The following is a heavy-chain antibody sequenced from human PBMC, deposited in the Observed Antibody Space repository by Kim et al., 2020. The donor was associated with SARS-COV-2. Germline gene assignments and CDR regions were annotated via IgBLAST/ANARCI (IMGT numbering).Heavy chain of an antibody. D-gene: IGHD3-10*01. CDR1: GFTFSSYW. CDR2: IKQGGSEK. CDR3: ARLQLERRGYYSGSGSYYLFDY. J-gene: IGHJ4*02. Sequence: GGSLRLSCAASGFTFSSYWMSWVRQAPGKGLEWVANIKQGGSEKYYVDSVKGRFTISRDNAKNSLYLEMNSLRAEDTAVYYCARLQLERRGYYSGSGSYYLFDYWGQGTLVTVSS. V-gene: IGHV3-7*01.